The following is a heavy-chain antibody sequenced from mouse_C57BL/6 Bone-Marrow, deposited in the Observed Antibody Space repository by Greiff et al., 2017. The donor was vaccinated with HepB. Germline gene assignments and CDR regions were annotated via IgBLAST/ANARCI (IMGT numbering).Heavy chain of an antibody. CDR3: ARGGYDEGSDYFDY. V-gene: IGHV1-81*01. Sequence: QVQLQQSGAELARPGASVKLSCKASGYTFTSYGISWVKQRTGQGLEWIGEIYPRSGNTYYNEKFKGKATLTADKSSSTAYMELRSLTSEDSAVYFCARGGYDEGSDYFDYWGQGTTLTVSS. J-gene: IGHJ2*01. CDR2: IYPRSGNT. D-gene: IGHD2-2*01. CDR1: GYTFTSYG.